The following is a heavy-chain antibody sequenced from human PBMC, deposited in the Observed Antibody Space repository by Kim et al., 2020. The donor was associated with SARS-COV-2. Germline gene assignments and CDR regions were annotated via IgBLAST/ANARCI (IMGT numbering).Heavy chain of an antibody. Sequence: SRTTYVDSVKGRFTVSRANATNTQYLQINSLRAEDTAMYYCASRIYTAFDSWGQGTLVTVSS. CDR3: ASRIYTAFDS. V-gene: IGHV3-74*01. CDR2: SRT. J-gene: IGHJ4*02.